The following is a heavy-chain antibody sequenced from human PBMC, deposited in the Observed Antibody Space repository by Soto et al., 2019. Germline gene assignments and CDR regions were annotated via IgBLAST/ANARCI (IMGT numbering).Heavy chain of an antibody. D-gene: IGHD3-10*01. CDR1: GFTFSSYG. Sequence: GGSLRLSCAASGFTFSSYGMHWVRQAPGKGLEWVAVISYDGSNKYYADSVKGRFTISRDNSKNTLYLQMNSLRAEDTAVYYCAKDTGRESYYYYGMDVWGQGTTVTVSS. J-gene: IGHJ6*02. V-gene: IGHV3-30*18. CDR2: ISYDGSNK. CDR3: AKDTGRESYYYYGMDV.